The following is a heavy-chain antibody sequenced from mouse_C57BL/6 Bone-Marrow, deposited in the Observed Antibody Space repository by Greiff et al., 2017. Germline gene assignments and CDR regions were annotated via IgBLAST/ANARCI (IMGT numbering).Heavy chain of an antibody. V-gene: IGHV1-64*01. Sequence: QVQLQQPGAELVKPGASVKLSCKASGYTFTSYWMHWVKQRPGQGLEWIGMIHPNSGGTNYNEKFKSKATLTVDKSSTTAYMQLSSLTSEDAAVYYCARGSYNFAYWGQGTTLTVSA. CDR1: GYTFTSYW. J-gene: IGHJ2*01. CDR2: IHPNSGGT. CDR3: ARGSYNFAY. D-gene: IGHD2-12*01.